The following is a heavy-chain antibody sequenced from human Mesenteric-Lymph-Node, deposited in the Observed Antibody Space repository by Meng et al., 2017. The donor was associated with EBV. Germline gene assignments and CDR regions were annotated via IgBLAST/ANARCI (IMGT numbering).Heavy chain of an antibody. D-gene: IGHD3-10*01. CDR1: GFTFSVYA. J-gene: IGHJ4*02. CDR2: ISGSGGST. V-gene: IGHV3-23*01. CDR3: ATFGSGSYWNFDS. Sequence: EVKLLESGGGLIQPGGSLRVSCAASGFTFSVYAVSWVRQAPGKGLEWVSRISGSGGSTYYADSVKGRFTISRDNSRNTLYLQMNGLRAEDTAVYYCATFGSGSYWNFDSWGQGTLVTSPQ.